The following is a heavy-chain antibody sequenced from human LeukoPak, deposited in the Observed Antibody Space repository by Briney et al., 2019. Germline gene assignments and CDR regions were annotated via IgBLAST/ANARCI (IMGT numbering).Heavy chain of an antibody. J-gene: IGHJ4*02. V-gene: IGHV3-53*01. CDR2: IYSDGST. D-gene: IGHD4-17*01. Sequence: PGGSLRLSCAASGFTVSSNYMTWVRQAPGKGLEWVSLIYSDGSTFYADSAKGRFTISRDSSKNTLYLQMNSLRAEDTAVYYCTRGRAATTDYWGQGTLVTVSS. CDR3: TRGRAATTDY. CDR1: GFTVSSNY.